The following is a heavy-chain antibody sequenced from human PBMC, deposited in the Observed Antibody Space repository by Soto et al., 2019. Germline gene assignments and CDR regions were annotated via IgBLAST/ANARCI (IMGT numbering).Heavy chain of an antibody. J-gene: IGHJ4*02. CDR3: ARVYGDYGTLTDY. D-gene: IGHD4-17*01. Sequence: GGSLRLSCAASGFIFSNYNMHWVRQAPGKGLEWLSRISSTSTFIYYADSVMGRFTVSRDNAKNSLYLEMNSLSAEDTAVYYCARVYGDYGTLTDYWGQGTLVTVSS. V-gene: IGHV3-21*06. CDR2: ISSTSTFI. CDR1: GFIFSNYN.